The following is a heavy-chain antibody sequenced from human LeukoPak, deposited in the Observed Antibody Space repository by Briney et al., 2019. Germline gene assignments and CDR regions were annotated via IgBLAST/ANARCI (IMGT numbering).Heavy chain of an antibody. J-gene: IGHJ6*03. CDR1: SGSTSSYY. Sequence: PSETLSLTCTVSSGSTSSYYWSWIRQSPGKGLEWIGEINHSGSTNYNPSLKSRVTISVDTSKNQFSLKLSSVTAADTAVYYCARGVYSSSSRYYYYYMDVWGKGTTVTVSS. CDR2: INHSGST. V-gene: IGHV4-34*01. D-gene: IGHD6-6*01. CDR3: ARGVYSSSSRYYYYYMDV.